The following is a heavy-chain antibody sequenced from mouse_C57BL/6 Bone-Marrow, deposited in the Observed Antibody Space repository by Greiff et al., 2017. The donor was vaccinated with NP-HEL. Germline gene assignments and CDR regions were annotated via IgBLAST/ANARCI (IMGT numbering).Heavy chain of an antibody. D-gene: IGHD2-1*01. CDR2: INPNNGGT. CDR1: GYTFTDYY. CDR3: AREGIYYGRGILAY. V-gene: IGHV1-26*01. J-gene: IGHJ3*01. Sequence: VQLQQSGPELVKPGASVKISCKASGYTFTDYYMNWVKQSHGKSLEWIGDINPNNGGTSYNQKFKGKATLTVDKSSSTAYMELRSLTSEDSAVYYCAREGIYYGRGILAYWGQGTLVTVSA.